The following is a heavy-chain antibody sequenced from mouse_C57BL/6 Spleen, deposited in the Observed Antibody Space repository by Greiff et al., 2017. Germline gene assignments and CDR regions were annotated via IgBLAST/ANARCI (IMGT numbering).Heavy chain of an antibody. CDR3: ARHDYAWFAY. Sequence: VQLVESGAELVKPGASVKISCKASGYAFSSYWMNWVKQRPGKGLEWIGQIYPGDGDTNYNGKFKGKATLTADKSASTAYMQLSSLTSEDSAVYFCARHDYAWFAYWGQGTLVTVSA. J-gene: IGHJ3*01. V-gene: IGHV1-80*01. D-gene: IGHD2-4*01. CDR2: IYPGDGDT. CDR1: GYAFSSYW.